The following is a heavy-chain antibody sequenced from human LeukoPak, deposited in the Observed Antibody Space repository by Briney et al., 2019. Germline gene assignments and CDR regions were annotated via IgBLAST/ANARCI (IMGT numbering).Heavy chain of an antibody. CDR3: AKGKGIAVAGTSGLDL. D-gene: IGHD6-19*01. CDR1: GFTFSSYS. J-gene: IGHJ2*01. CDR2: ISSSSSTI. Sequence: GGSLRLSCAASGFTFSSYSMNWVRQAPGKGLEWVSYISSSSSTIYYADSVKGRFTISRDNAKNSLYLQMNSLRTEDTALYYCAKGKGIAVAGTSGLDLWGRGTLVTVSS. V-gene: IGHV3-48*04.